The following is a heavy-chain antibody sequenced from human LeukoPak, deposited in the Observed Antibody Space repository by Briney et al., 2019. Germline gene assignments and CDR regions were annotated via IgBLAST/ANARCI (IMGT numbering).Heavy chain of an antibody. Sequence: ASVKVSCKASGYTFTSYDINWVRQATGQGLEWMGWMNPNSGNTGYAQKFQGRVTMTRNTSISTAYMELSSLRSEDTAVYYCARGRANYGSGSYFFPDYWGQGTLATVSS. CDR1: GYTFTSYD. D-gene: IGHD3-10*01. J-gene: IGHJ4*02. CDR3: ARGRANYGSGSYFFPDY. V-gene: IGHV1-8*01. CDR2: MNPNSGNT.